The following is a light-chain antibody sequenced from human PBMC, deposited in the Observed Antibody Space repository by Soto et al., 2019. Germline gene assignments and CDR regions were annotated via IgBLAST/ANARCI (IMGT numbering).Light chain of an antibody. CDR1: QSVNSR. Sequence: EIVLTQSPGTLSLSPGERATLSCRASQSVNSRLAWYQHKPGQAPRLLISGASNRATGIPDRFSGSGSGTDFTLTISRLEPEDFAVYYCQQYGSSGTFGQGTKVDI. J-gene: IGKJ1*01. CDR3: QQYGSSGT. V-gene: IGKV3-20*01. CDR2: GAS.